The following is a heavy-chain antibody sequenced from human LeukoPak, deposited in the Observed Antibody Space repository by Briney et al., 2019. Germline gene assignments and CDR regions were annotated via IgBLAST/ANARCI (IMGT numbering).Heavy chain of an antibody. CDR2: IYYNGNT. CDR1: DGSINSYY. CDR3: ARVMGATRYNWFDP. J-gene: IGHJ5*02. V-gene: IGHV4-59*01. D-gene: IGHD1-26*01. Sequence: SETLSLTCSVSDGSINSYYWNWIRRPPGKGLEWIGYIYYNGNTNYSPSLKSRVTISVDTSKNQFSLKLSSVTAADTAVYYCARVMGATRYNWFDPWGQGTLVTVSS.